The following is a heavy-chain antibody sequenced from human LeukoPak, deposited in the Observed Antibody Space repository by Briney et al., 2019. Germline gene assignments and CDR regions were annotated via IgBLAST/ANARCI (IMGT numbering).Heavy chain of an antibody. CDR1: GYTFTSYD. CDR3: ARYSSPPVGWFDP. D-gene: IGHD6-13*01. CDR2: MNPNSGNT. V-gene: IGHV1-8*01. J-gene: IGHJ5*02. Sequence: GASVKVSCKASGYTFTSYDINWVRQATGQGLEWMGWMNPNSGNTGYAQKFQGRVTMTRNTSISTAYMELSSLRSEDTAVYYCARYSSPPVGWFDPWGQGTLVTVSS.